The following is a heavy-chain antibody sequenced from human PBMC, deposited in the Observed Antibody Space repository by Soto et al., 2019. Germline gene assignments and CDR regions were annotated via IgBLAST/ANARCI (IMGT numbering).Heavy chain of an antibody. CDR1: GFTFSSYG. J-gene: IGHJ6*02. D-gene: IGHD3-3*01. CDR3: AKAYYDFWSGFLNYYYYGMDV. CDR2: ISYDGSNK. V-gene: IGHV3-30*18. Sequence: PGGSLRLSCAASGFTFSSYGMHWVRQAPGKGLEWVAVISYDGSNKYYADSVKGRFTISRDNSKNTLYLQMNSLRAEDTAVYYCAKAYYDFWSGFLNYYYYGMDVWGQGTTVTVSS.